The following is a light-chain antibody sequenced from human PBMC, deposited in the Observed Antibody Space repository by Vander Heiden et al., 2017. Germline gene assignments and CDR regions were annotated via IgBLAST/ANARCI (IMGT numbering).Light chain of an antibody. CDR3: QRFKSYPIT. J-gene: IGKJ5*01. CDR1: HGISSS. Sequence: DIQLTQSPSFLSASVGYRVTITCRASHGISSSLAWYLAKPGRAPKHLLYGASTLQGGVPSWFSGSGSRTEITIIIRRLQHEDVATYCCQRFKSYPITFGQGTRLEIK. CDR2: GAS. V-gene: IGKV1-9*01.